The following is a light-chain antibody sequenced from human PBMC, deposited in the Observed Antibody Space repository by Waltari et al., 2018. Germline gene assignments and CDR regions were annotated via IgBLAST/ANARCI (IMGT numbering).Light chain of an antibody. CDR2: DAY. CDR1: QSISSW. V-gene: IGKV1-5*01. J-gene: IGKJ1*01. Sequence: DIQMTQSPSTLSASVGDRVTLTCRASQSISSWLAWYQQRPGKAPKLLIYDAYSLKSGVPSRCSGSGVGTEFTLTISSLQPDDFATYYCQQYNSSSGTFGQGTEVEIK. CDR3: QQYNSSSGT.